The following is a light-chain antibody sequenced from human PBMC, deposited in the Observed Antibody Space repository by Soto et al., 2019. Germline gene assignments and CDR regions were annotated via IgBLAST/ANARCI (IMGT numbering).Light chain of an antibody. J-gene: IGLJ1*01. V-gene: IGLV2-14*01. CDR1: SSDIGGYNY. CDR2: EVS. Sequence: QSALTQPASVSGSPGQSITISCTGTSSDIGGYNYVSWYQQHPGKAPKLMIYEVSNRPSGVSNRFSGSKSGNTASLTISGLQDEDEADYYCNSYTSNSTLYVFGTGTKLTVL. CDR3: NSYTSNSTLYV.